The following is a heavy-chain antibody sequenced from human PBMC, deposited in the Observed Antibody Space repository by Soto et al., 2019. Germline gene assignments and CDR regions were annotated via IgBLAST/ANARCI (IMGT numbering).Heavy chain of an antibody. CDR2: ISSSGSTI. D-gene: IGHD3-10*01. CDR1: GXTFSDYY. J-gene: IGHJ5*02. V-gene: IGHV3-11*01. Sequence: LRLSFAASGXTFSDYYMSWIRQAPGKGLEWVSYISSSGSTIYYADSVKGRFTISRDNAKNSLYLQMNSLRAEDTAVYYCARDRPSRYGSGSYYPLAPWGQGTLVTVS. CDR3: ARDRPSRYGSGSYYPLAP.